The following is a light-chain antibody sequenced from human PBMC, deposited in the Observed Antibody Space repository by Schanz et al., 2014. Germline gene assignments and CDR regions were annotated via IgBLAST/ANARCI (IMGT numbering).Light chain of an antibody. CDR3: SSYTSSSTWV. CDR1: SSDVGGYNY. V-gene: IGLV2-8*01. CDR2: EVS. Sequence: QSALTQPPSASGSPGQSVTISCTGTSSDVGGYNYVSWYQQHPGKAPKLMIYEVSQRPSGVPDRFSGSKSGNTASLTISGLQAEDEADYYCSSYTSSSTWVFGGGTKLTVL. J-gene: IGLJ3*02.